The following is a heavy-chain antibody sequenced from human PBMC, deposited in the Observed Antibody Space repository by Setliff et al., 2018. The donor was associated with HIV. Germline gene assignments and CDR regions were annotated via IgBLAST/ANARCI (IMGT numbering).Heavy chain of an antibody. CDR2: IMPIFGPA. V-gene: IGHV1-69*13. J-gene: IGHJ5*02. D-gene: IGHD2-15*01. Sequence: SVKVSCKASGGTFSSYAISWVRQAPGQGLEWMGGIMPIFGPANYAQKFQGRVTITRDEFTNTGYMELSSLRSEDTAVYYCAKCGGTCWHNFFGPWGQGTLVTVSS. CDR3: AKCGGTCWHNFFGP. CDR1: GGTFSSYA.